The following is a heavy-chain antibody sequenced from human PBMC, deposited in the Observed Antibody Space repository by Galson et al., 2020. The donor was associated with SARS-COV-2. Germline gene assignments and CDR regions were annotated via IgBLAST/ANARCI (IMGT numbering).Heavy chain of an antibody. CDR1: GYTLTELS. CDR3: NGYSSGWDDAFDI. V-gene: IGHV1-24*01. J-gene: IGHJ3*02. Sequence: ASVKVSCKVSGYTLTELSMHWVRQAPGKGLEWMGGFDPEDGETIYAQKFQGRVTMTEDTSTDTAYMELSSLRSEDTAVYYCNGYSSGWDDAFDIWGQGTMVTVSS. CDR2: FDPEDGET. D-gene: IGHD6-19*01.